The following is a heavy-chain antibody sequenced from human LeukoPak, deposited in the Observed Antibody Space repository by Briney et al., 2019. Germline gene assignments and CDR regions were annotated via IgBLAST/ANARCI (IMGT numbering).Heavy chain of an antibody. J-gene: IGHJ4*02. V-gene: IGHV3-30*02. CDR3: AKENYYDSSGYLY. CDR2: IRYDGTNK. CDR1: GFTFSSYE. Sequence: PGGSLRLSCAASGFTFSSYEMNWVRQAPGKGLEWVAFIRYDGTNKYYADSVKGRFTISRDNSKNTLYLQMNSLRAEDTAVYHCAKENYYDSSGYLYWGQGTLVTVSS. D-gene: IGHD3-22*01.